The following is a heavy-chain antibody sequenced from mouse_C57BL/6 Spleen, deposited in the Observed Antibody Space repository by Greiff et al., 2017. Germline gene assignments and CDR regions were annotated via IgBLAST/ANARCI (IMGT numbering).Heavy chain of an antibody. CDR1: GYTFTGYW. Sequence: VQLVESGAELMKPGASVKISCKATGYTFTGYWIEWVKQRPGHGLEWIGEILPGSGSTNYNEKFKGKATFTADTSSNTAYMLLSSLTTADSAIXDCSGCYCGSNYNAMDYWGQGTSVTVSS. D-gene: IGHD1-1*01. CDR3: SGCYCGSNYNAMDY. V-gene: IGHV1-9*01. CDR2: ILPGSGST. J-gene: IGHJ4*01.